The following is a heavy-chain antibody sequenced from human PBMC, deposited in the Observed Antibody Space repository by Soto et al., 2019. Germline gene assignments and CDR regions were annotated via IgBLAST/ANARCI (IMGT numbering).Heavy chain of an antibody. CDR1: GYTFTSYA. D-gene: IGHD3-10*01. V-gene: IGHV1-3*01. Sequence: ASVKVSCKASGYTFTSYAMHWVRQAPGQRLEWMGWINAGNGNTKYSQKFQGRVTITRDTSASTAYMELSSLRSEDTAVYYCARHDLLGNYYGSGSYDYWGQGTLVTVSS. CDR2: INAGNGNT. CDR3: ARHDLLGNYYGSGSYDY. J-gene: IGHJ4*02.